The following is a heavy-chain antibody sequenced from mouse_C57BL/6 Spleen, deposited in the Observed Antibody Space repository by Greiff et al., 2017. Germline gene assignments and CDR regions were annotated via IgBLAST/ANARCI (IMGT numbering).Heavy chain of an antibody. Sequence: QVQLQQSGAELVKPGASVKISCKASGYAFSSYWMNWVKQRPGKGLEWIGQIYPGDGDTNYNGKFKGKATLTADKSSSTAYMQLSSLTSEDSAVYFCAREWDYSKRGDYWGQGTTLTVSS. D-gene: IGHD2-5*01. CDR2: IYPGDGDT. V-gene: IGHV1-80*01. CDR3: AREWDYSKRGDY. CDR1: GYAFSSYW. J-gene: IGHJ2*01.